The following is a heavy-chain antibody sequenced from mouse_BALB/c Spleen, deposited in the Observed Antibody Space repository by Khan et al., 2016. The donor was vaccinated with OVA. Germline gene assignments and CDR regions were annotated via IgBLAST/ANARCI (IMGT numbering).Heavy chain of an antibody. CDR1: GFSLTNYG. J-gene: IGHJ4*01. V-gene: IGHV2-6-1*01. Sequence: QVQLKQSGPGLVAPSQSLSITCTISGFSLTNYGVHWVRQPPGKGLEWLVVIWNDGNTAYNSALKSRLTISKDNSKSQGFLKMNSLQTDDTAMYFCARQPYYHYNIMDYWGQGTSVTVSS. D-gene: IGHD2-10*01. CDR2: IWNDGNT. CDR3: ARQPYYHYNIMDY.